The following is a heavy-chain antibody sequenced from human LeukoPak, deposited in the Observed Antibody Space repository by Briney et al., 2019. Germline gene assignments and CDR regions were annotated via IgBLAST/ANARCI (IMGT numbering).Heavy chain of an antibody. D-gene: IGHD6-13*01. CDR1: GGTFSSYA. Sequence: GSSVKVSCKASGGTFSSYAISWVRQAPGQGLEWIGGIIPIFGTANYAQKFQGRVTITAVESTSTAYMELSSLRSEDTVVYYCARDRYVGSSYEMDVWGKGTTVTVSS. V-gene: IGHV1-69*01. CDR2: IIPIFGTA. CDR3: ARDRYVGSSYEMDV. J-gene: IGHJ6*04.